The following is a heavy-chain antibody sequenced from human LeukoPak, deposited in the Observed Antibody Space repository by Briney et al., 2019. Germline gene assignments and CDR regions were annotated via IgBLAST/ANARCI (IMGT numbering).Heavy chain of an antibody. CDR1: GGSFSGYY. V-gene: IGHV4-34*01. Sequence: SETLSLTCAVYGGSFSGYYRSWIRQPPGKGLEWIGEINHSGSTNYNPSLKSRVTISVDTSKNQFSLKLSSVTAADTAVYYCARHYESSSWYLPTPFQHWGQGTLVTVSS. J-gene: IGHJ1*01. D-gene: IGHD6-13*01. CDR2: INHSGST. CDR3: ARHYESSSWYLPTPFQH.